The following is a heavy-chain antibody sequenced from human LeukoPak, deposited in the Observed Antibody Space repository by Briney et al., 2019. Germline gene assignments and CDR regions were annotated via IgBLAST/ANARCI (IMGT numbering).Heavy chain of an antibody. Sequence: GASVKVSCKASGYTFTSYDINWVRQATGQGLEWMGWMHANSGNTGYAQKFQGRVTMTRNTSISTAYMELSSLRSEDTAVYYCARGPSYCSSTSCYAFRLGYWGQGTLVTVSS. D-gene: IGHD2-2*01. CDR3: ARGPSYCSSTSCYAFRLGY. V-gene: IGHV1-8*02. CDR1: GYTFTSYD. J-gene: IGHJ4*02. CDR2: MHANSGNT.